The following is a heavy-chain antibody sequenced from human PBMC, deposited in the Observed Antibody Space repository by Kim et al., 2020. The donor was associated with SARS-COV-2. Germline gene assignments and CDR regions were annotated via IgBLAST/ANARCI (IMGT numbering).Heavy chain of an antibody. J-gene: IGHJ4*02. D-gene: IGHD1-1*01. Sequence: SETLSLTCTVSGGSISSGGYYWSWIRQHPGKGLEWIGYIYYSGSTYYNPSLKSRVTISVDTSKNQFSLKLSSVTAADTAVYYCARDSGLTTGTRWGMTRLLSFDYWGQGTLVTVSS. V-gene: IGHV4-31*03. CDR3: ARDSGLTTGTRWGMTRLLSFDY. CDR1: GGSISSGGYY. CDR2: IYYSGST.